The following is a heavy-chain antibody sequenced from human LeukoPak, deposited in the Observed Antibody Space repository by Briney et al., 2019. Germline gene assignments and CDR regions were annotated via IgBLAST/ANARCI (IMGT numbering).Heavy chain of an antibody. Sequence: GGSLRLSCAASGFTFSSYAMSWVRQSPGKGLEWVSAISGSGGSTYYADSVKGRFTISRDNSKNTLYLQMNSLRAEDTAVYYCATAGKQWLEEVWGQGTLVTVSS. CDR3: ATAGKQWLEEV. CDR1: GFTFSSYA. CDR2: ISGSGGST. D-gene: IGHD6-19*01. J-gene: IGHJ4*02. V-gene: IGHV3-23*01.